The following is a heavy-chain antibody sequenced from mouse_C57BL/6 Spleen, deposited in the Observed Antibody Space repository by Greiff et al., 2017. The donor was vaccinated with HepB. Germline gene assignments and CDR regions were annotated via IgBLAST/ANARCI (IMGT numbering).Heavy chain of an antibody. Sequence: EVMLVESGGGLVQPGESLKLSCESNEYAFPSHDMSWVRKTPEKRLELVAAINSDGGSTYYPDTMERRFIISRDKTKKTLYMQMSSLRSEDTAVYYCARQITTDMDYWGQGTSVTVSS. D-gene: IGHD2-4*01. CDR3: ARQITTDMDY. CDR1: EYAFPSHD. J-gene: IGHJ4*01. V-gene: IGHV5-2*01. CDR2: INSDGGST.